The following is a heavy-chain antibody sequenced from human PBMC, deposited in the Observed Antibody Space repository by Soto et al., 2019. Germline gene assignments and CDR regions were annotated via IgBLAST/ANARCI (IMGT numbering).Heavy chain of an antibody. Sequence: SETLCLTCTVSGGFISSYYWSWIRQPPGKGLEWIGYIYYSGSTSYNPSLKSRVTISVDTSKNQFSLKLSSVTAADTAVYYCARKSKDSSGWYEYLLAGSNWFDPWGQGTLVSVSS. D-gene: IGHD6-19*01. CDR3: ARKSKDSSGWYEYLLAGSNWFDP. CDR1: GGFISSYY. V-gene: IGHV4-59*12. CDR2: IYYSGST. J-gene: IGHJ5*02.